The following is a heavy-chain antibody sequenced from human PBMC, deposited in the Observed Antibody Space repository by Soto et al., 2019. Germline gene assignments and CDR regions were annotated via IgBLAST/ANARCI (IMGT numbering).Heavy chain of an antibody. CDR1: GFTFSSYA. J-gene: IGHJ3*02. V-gene: IGHV3-23*01. CDR3: AKDPRFLEWLSKGGAFDI. CDR2: ISGSGGST. Sequence: PGGSLRLSCAASGFTFSSYAMSWVRQAPGKGLEWVSAISGSGGSTYYADSVKGRFTISRDDSKNTLYLQINSLRAEDTAVYYCAKDPRFLEWLSKGGAFDIWGQGTMVTVSS. D-gene: IGHD3-3*01.